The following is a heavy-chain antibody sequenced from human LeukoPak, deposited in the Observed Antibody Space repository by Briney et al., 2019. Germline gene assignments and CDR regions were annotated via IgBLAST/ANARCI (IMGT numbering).Heavy chain of an antibody. CDR2: INHSGST. V-gene: IGHV4-34*01. D-gene: IGHD2-2*01. J-gene: IGHJ6*04. Sequence: SETLSLTCAVYGGSFSGYYWSWIRQPPGKGLEWIGEINHSGSTNYNPSLKSRVTISVDTSKNQFSLKLSSVTAADTAVYYCARDIRRYCSSTSCPSGMDVWGKGTRSPSPQ. CDR1: GGSFSGYY. CDR3: ARDIRRYCSSTSCPSGMDV.